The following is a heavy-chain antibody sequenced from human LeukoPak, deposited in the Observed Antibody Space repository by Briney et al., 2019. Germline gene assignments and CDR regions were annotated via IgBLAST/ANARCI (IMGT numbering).Heavy chain of an antibody. CDR3: AKTSGRYGQYYFDY. CDR1: GGSISSYY. Sequence: SETLSLTCTVSGGSISSYYWSWIRQPPGKGLEWIGYIYYSGSTNYNPSLKSRVTISVDTSKNQFSLKLSSVTAADTAVYYCAKTSGRYGQYYFDYWGQGTLVTVSS. V-gene: IGHV4-59*01. D-gene: IGHD6-19*01. CDR2: IYYSGST. J-gene: IGHJ4*02.